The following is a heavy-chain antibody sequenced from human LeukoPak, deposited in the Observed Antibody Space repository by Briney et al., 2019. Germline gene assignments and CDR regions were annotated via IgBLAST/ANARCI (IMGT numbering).Heavy chain of an antibody. CDR1: GFTFSDFY. V-gene: IGHV3-11*04. J-gene: IGHJ4*02. D-gene: IGHD5-12*01. CDR3: ARGVDIVATITGIFDY. Sequence: GGSLRLSCAASGFTFSDFYMTWIRQAPGKGLEWVSYISNSGSTIYYADSVKGRFTISRDNSKNTLYLQMNSLRAEDTAVYYCARGVDIVATITGIFDYWGQGTLVTVSS. CDR2: ISNSGSTI.